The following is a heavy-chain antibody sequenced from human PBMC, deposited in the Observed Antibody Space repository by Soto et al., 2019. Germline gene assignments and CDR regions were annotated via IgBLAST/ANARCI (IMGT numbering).Heavy chain of an antibody. CDR2: INHSGST. CDR3: ARDLRYYFDY. V-gene: IGHV4-34*01. D-gene: IGHD3-16*01. Sequence: QVQLQQWGAGLLKPSETLSLTCAVYGGSFSGYYWSWIRQPPGKGLEWIGEINHSGSTNYNPSLKSRDTISVDTSKNQFSLKLSSVTAADTAVYYCARDLRYYFDYWGQGTLVTVSS. J-gene: IGHJ4*02. CDR1: GGSFSGYY.